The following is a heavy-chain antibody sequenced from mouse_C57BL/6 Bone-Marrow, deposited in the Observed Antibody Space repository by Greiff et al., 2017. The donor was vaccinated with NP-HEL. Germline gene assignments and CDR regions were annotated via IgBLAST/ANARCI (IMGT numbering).Heavy chain of an antibody. D-gene: IGHD1-1*01. V-gene: IGHV5-4*01. J-gene: IGHJ4*01. CDR1: GFTFSSYA. Sequence: EVQGVESGGGLVKPGGSLKLSCAASGFTFSSYAMSWVRQTPEKRLEWVATISAGGSYTYYPDNVKGRFTITRANAKNTLYLQLSHLKSEDPAMYYCARGAFHYYRSIYGSMDYWGQGTSVTVSS. CDR3: ARGAFHYYRSIYGSMDY. CDR2: ISAGGSYT.